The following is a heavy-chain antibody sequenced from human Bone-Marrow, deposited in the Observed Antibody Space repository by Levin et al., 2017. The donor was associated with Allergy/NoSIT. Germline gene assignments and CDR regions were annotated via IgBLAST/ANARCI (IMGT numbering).Heavy chain of an antibody. D-gene: IGHD3-22*01. CDR1: GFIFRNYA. J-gene: IGHJ4*02. CDR2: ISGSGGNT. V-gene: IGHV3-23*01. CDR3: AGYDTSAYQSSFDC. Sequence: GGSLRLSCAASGFIFRNYAMNWVRQAPGKGLEWVSQISGSGGNTHYADSVKGRFTISRDNSKNTLYLQMHSLRVEDTATYFCAGYDTSAYQSSFDCRGPGTLVTYSS.